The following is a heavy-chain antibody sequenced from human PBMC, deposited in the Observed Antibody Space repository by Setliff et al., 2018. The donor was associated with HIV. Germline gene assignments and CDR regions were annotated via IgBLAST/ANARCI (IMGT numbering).Heavy chain of an antibody. D-gene: IGHD6-19*01. CDR1: GGSISSGSYY. Sequence: SETLSLTCTVSGGSISSGSYYWSWIRQPGGKGLEWIGHIYTSGSTNYNPSLKSRVTISVDTSKNQFSLKLSSVTAADTAVYYCARGLSSGWYGYWYFDLWGRGTLVTVS. V-gene: IGHV4-61*09. J-gene: IGHJ2*01. CDR3: ARGLSSGWYGYWYFDL. CDR2: IYTSGST.